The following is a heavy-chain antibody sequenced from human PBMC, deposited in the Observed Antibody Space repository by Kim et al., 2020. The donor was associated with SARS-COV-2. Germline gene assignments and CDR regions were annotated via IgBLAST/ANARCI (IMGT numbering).Heavy chain of an antibody. J-gene: IGHJ4*02. V-gene: IGHV1-18*01. CDR3: AREPEDKDGGDGFDY. CDR1: GYTFTSYG. D-gene: IGHD2-21*01. CDR2: ISAYNGNT. Sequence: ASVKVSCKASGYTFTSYGISWVRQAPGQGLEWMGWISAYNGNTNYAQKLQGRVTMTTDTSTSTAYMELRSLRSDDTAVYYCAREPEDKDGGDGFDYWGQGTLVTVSS.